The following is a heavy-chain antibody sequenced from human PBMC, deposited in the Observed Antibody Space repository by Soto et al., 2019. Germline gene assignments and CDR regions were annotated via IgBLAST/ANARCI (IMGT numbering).Heavy chain of an antibody. J-gene: IGHJ6*02. CDR2: ISSSSSTI. D-gene: IGHD2-21*01. V-gene: IGHV3-48*01. Sequence: EVQLVESGGGLVQPGGSLRLSCAASGFTFSSYSMNWVRQAPGKGLEWVSYISSSSSTIYYADSVKGRFTISRDNAXXSLYLQMNSLRAEDTAVYYCAREGESRYYYYGMDVWGQGTTVTVSS. CDR1: GFTFSSYS. CDR3: AREGESRYYYYGMDV.